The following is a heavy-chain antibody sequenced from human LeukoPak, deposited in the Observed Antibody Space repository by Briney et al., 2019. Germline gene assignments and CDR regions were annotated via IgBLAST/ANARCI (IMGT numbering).Heavy chain of an antibody. D-gene: IGHD6-13*01. Sequence: GGSLRLSCAASGFTFSSYAMSWVRQAPGKGLEWVSVIYSGGSTYYADSVKGRFTISRDNSKNTLYLQMNSLRAEDTAVYYCARAQQMDDAFDIWGQGTMVTVSS. CDR1: GFTFSSYA. CDR3: ARAQQMDDAFDI. J-gene: IGHJ3*02. V-gene: IGHV3-66*02. CDR2: IYSGGST.